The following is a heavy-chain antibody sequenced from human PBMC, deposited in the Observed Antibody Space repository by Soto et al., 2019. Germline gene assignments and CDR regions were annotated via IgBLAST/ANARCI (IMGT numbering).Heavy chain of an antibody. Sequence: QLQLQESGSGLVTPSQTLSLTCAFSGGSISSGGYSWRWIRQPPGKGMEWIGYIYHSGSTYYNPSRKRRVTISVTRSKNQFSMQLSSVTAADTAVYYCAGGIAARPLGYWGQGTLVTVSS. D-gene: IGHD6-6*01. CDR3: AGGIAARPLGY. J-gene: IGHJ4*02. CDR1: GGSISSGGYS. CDR2: IYHSGST. V-gene: IGHV4-30-2*01.